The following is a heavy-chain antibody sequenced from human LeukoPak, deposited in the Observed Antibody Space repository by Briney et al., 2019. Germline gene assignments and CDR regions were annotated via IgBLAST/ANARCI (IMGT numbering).Heavy chain of an antibody. D-gene: IGHD6-13*01. CDR3: AKDAAAGTRPYYSDY. J-gene: IGHJ4*02. Sequence: GGSLRLSCAASGFTFSSYGMHWVRQAPGKGLERVAVISYDGSNKYYADSVKGRFTISRDNSKNTLYLQMNSLRAEDTAVYYCAKDAAAGTRPYYSDYWGQGTLVTVSS. CDR1: GFTFSSYG. CDR2: ISYDGSNK. V-gene: IGHV3-30*18.